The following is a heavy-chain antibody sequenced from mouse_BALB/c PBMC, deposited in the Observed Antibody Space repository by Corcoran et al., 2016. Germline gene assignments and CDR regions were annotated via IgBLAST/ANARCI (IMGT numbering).Heavy chain of an antibody. J-gene: IGHJ2*01. V-gene: IGHV9-3*02. CDR3: ARLKATVFFDY. D-gene: IGHD1-1*01. CDR1: GYTFTNYG. CDR2: INTNTGEP. Sequence: QIQLVQSGPELKKPGETVKISCKASGYTFTNYGMNWVKQAPGKGLKWMGWINTNTGEPTYAEEFKGRFAFSWETSASTAYLQINNLKNEDTATYCCARLKATVFFDYWGQSTTLTVSS.